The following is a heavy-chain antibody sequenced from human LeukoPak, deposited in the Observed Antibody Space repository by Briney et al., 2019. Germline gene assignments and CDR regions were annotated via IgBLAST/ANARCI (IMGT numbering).Heavy chain of an antibody. CDR2: IHHSGST. Sequence: SETLSLTCTVSGYSISSGCYWGWIRQPPGKGLEWIGTIHHSGSTNYNPSLKSRVTIAVDTSKNQFSLKLSSVTAADTAVYFCARQIGYSYGYFDYWGQGTLVTVSS. D-gene: IGHD5-18*01. CDR1: GYSISSGCY. CDR3: ARQIGYSYGYFDY. J-gene: IGHJ4*02. V-gene: IGHV4-38-2*02.